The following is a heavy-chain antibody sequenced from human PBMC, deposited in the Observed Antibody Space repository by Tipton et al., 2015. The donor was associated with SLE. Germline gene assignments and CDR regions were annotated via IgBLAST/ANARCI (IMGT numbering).Heavy chain of an antibody. D-gene: IGHD6-6*01. J-gene: IGHJ6*03. CDR3: VRAPAPESTSSSSSYFDV. Sequence: SLRLSCAASGFLVGNNYMTWVRHAPGKGLEWISVIFSDGTTYYADSVKGRFIISRDNSRNTLFLQMNSLRPEDTAIYYCVRAPAPESTSSSSSYFDVWGNGTTVTVSS. CDR2: IFSDGTT. V-gene: IGHV3-66*01. CDR1: GFLVGNNY.